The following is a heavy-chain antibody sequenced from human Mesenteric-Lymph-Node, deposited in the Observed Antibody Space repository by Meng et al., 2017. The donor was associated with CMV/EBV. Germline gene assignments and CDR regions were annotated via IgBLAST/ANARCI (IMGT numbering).Heavy chain of an antibody. D-gene: IGHD3-22*01. CDR3: ARVSRLTMILRTFDY. CDR2: IDPSSGGT. J-gene: IGHJ4*02. CDR1: GYTFTIYY. V-gene: IGHV1-46*01. Sequence: ASVKVSCKASGYTFTIYYMHWVRQAPGQGLEWVGIIDPSSGGTSYAQKFQGRVTMTRDTSTSTVYMELNNLGSEDTAVYYCARVSRLTMILRTFDYWGQGTLVTVSS.